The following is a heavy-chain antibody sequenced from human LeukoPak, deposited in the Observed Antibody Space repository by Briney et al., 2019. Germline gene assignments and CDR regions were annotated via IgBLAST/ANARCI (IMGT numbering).Heavy chain of an antibody. CDR1: GGSISSYY. CDR3: ARAAPGIAAAELDY. D-gene: IGHD6-13*01. Sequence: KASETLSLTCTVSGGSISSYYWSWIRQPAGKGLEWIGRIYTSGSTNYNPSLKSRVTMSVDTSKNQFSLKLSSVTAADTAVYYCARAAPGIAAAELDYWGQGTLVTVSS. V-gene: IGHV4-4*07. CDR2: IYTSGST. J-gene: IGHJ4*02.